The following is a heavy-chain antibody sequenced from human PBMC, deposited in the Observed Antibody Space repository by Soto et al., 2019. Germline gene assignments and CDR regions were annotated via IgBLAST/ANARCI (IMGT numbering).Heavy chain of an antibody. Sequence: GGSLRLSCAASGFTFSSYSMNWVRQAPGKGLEWVSSISSSSSYIYYADSVKGRFTISRDNAKNSLYLQMNSLRAEDTAVYYCARDWGYSSSWPTHGMDVWGQGTTVTVSS. V-gene: IGHV3-21*01. CDR2: ISSSSSYI. D-gene: IGHD6-13*01. CDR3: ARDWGYSSSWPTHGMDV. CDR1: GFTFSSYS. J-gene: IGHJ6*02.